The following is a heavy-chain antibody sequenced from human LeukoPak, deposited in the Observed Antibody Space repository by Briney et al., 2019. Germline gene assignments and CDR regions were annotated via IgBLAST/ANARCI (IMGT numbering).Heavy chain of an antibody. Sequence: GESLKISCKGSGYSFTYYWIAWVRQMPGKGLEWMGIIYPGDSTTRYSPSFRGQVTISADKSISTAYLQWSGLKASDTAMYYCARQDGAAKYYFDYWGQGTLVTVSS. V-gene: IGHV5-51*01. CDR2: IYPGDSTT. D-gene: IGHD5-24*01. CDR3: ARQDGAAKYYFDY. CDR1: GYSFTYYW. J-gene: IGHJ4*02.